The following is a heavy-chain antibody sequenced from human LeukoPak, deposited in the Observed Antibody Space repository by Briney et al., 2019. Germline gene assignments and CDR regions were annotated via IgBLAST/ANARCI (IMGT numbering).Heavy chain of an antibody. D-gene: IGHD3-3*01. Sequence: ASVKVSCKASGYTFTGYYMHWVRQAPGQGLEWVGWINPNSGGTNYAQKFQGRVTMTRDTSISTAYMELSRLRSDDTAVYYCARGVGYYDPLHNWFDPWGQGTLVTVSS. V-gene: IGHV1-2*02. CDR1: GYTFTGYY. J-gene: IGHJ5*02. CDR2: INPNSGGT. CDR3: ARGVGYYDPLHNWFDP.